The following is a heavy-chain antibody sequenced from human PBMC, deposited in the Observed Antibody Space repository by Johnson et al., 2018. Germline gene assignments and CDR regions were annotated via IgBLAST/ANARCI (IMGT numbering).Heavy chain of an antibody. CDR2: MSGSGSST. J-gene: IGHJ1*01. CDR3: AKDMVGSGWGAEYFQH. V-gene: IGHV3-23*04. CDR1: GFTFSSYA. D-gene: IGHD6-19*01. Sequence: VQLVQSGGGLVQPGGSLRLSCAASGFTFSSYAMTWVRQAPGKGLEWVSDMSGSGSSTNYADSVKGRFTISRDNSKNTLYLQMNSLRAEDTAVYYCAKDMVGSGWGAEYFQHWGQGTLVTVSS.